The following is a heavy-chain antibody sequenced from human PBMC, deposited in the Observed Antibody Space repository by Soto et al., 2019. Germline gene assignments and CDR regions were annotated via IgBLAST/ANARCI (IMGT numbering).Heavy chain of an antibody. D-gene: IGHD3-22*01. Sequence: GASVKVSGKASGYTFTSCGISWVRQAPGQGLEWMGWISAYNGNTNYAQKLQGRVTMTTDTSTSTAYMELRSLRSDDTAVYYCARARPAVITTGFDYWGQGTLVTVSS. J-gene: IGHJ4*02. V-gene: IGHV1-18*01. CDR1: GYTFTSCG. CDR2: ISAYNGNT. CDR3: ARARPAVITTGFDY.